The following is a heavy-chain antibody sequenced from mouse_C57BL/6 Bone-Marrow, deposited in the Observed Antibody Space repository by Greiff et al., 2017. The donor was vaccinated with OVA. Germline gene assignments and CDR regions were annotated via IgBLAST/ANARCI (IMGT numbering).Heavy chain of an antibody. CDR2: ISSGSSTI. CDR3: ASYYYGSSFFTLYAMDY. J-gene: IGHJ4*01. D-gene: IGHD1-1*01. Sequence: EVMLVESGGGLVKPGGSLKLSCAASGFTFSDYGMHWVRQAPEKGLAWVAYISSGSSTIYYADTVKGRFTISRDNAKNTLFLQMTSLRSEDTAMYYCASYYYGSSFFTLYAMDYWGQGTSVTVSS. V-gene: IGHV5-17*01. CDR1: GFTFSDYG.